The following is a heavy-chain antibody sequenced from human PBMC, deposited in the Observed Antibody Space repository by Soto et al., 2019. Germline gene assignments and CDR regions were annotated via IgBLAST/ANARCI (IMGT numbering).Heavy chain of an antibody. Sequence: SGTLSLTCTVSGGSISSSSYYWGWIRQPPGKGLEWIGSIYYSGSTYYNPSLKSRVTTSVDTSKNQFSLKLSSVTAADTAVYYCARHKADYYYGMDVWGQGTTVTVSS. CDR2: IYYSGST. D-gene: IGHD2-15*01. V-gene: IGHV4-39*01. CDR1: GGSISSSSYY. CDR3: ARHKADYYYGMDV. J-gene: IGHJ6*02.